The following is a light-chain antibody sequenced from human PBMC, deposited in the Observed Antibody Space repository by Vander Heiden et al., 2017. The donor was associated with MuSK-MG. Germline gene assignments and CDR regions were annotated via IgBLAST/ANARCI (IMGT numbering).Light chain of an antibody. CDR3: QQSYSTLT. CDR1: QSISCY. CDR2: AAS. J-gene: IGKJ4*01. Sequence: DIQMTQSPSSLSASVGDRVTITCRTSQSISCYLNWYQQKPGKDPKLLIYAASRWESGVPSRCSGSGSGTDFTLTSSRPQPEDIATYYWQQSYSTLTFGGGTKVEIK. V-gene: IGKV1-39*01.